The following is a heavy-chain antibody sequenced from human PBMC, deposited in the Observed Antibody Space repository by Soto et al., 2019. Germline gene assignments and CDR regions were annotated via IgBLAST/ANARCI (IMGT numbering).Heavy chain of an antibody. J-gene: IGHJ3*02. Sequence: SETLSLTCTVSGGSISSYYRSWIRQPPGKGLEWIGYIYYSGSTNYNPSLKSRVTISVDTSKNQFSLKLSSVTAADTAVYYCARASRVGYCSGGSCYDAFDIWGQGTMVTVSS. D-gene: IGHD2-15*01. V-gene: IGHV4-59*08. CDR3: ARASRVGYCSGGSCYDAFDI. CDR1: GGSISSYY. CDR2: IYYSGST.